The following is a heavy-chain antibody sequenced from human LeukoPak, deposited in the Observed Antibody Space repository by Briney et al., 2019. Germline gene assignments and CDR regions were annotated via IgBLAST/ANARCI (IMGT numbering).Heavy chain of an antibody. CDR1: GFTFSSYE. CDR3: AKGRYGSGSLYAFDL. D-gene: IGHD3-10*01. Sequence: GGSLRLSCAASGFTFSSYEMNWVRQAPGKGLEWVSYISSSGSTIYYADSVKGRFTISRDNAKTSLYLQVNSLSAEDTALYYCAKGRYGSGSLYAFDLWGQGTMVTVSS. V-gene: IGHV3-48*03. J-gene: IGHJ3*01. CDR2: ISSSGSTI.